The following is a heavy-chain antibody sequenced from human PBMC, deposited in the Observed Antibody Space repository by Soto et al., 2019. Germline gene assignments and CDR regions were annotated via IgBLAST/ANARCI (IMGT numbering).Heavy chain of an antibody. V-gene: IGHV4-4*02. D-gene: IGHD2-15*01. J-gene: IGHJ6*02. CDR2: IYHSGTF. Sequence: QVRLKESGPGLVKPSGTLSLTCAVSGGSVESSSCWSWVRQALGKGLEWIGEIYHSGTFNYNPSLASRVSVSVDKSTNQFSLNLNSVTAADTAVYYCVRSVPAATWAYNGMDVWGQGTTVTVSS. CDR3: VRSVPAATWAYNGMDV. CDR1: GGSVESSSC.